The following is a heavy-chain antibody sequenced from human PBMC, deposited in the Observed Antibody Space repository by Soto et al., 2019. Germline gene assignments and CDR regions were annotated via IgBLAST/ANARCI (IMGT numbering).Heavy chain of an antibody. J-gene: IGHJ5*02. V-gene: IGHV1-2*02. D-gene: IGHD6-19*01. CDR2: INPNSGGT. CDR3: ARIRTSSGWYRWFDP. Sequence: SVKVSCKASGYTFTGYYMHWVRQAPGQGLEWMGWINPNSGGTNYAQKFQGRVTMTRDTSISTAYMELSRLRSDDTAVYYCARIRTSSGWYRWFDPWGQGTLVTVSS. CDR1: GYTFTGYY.